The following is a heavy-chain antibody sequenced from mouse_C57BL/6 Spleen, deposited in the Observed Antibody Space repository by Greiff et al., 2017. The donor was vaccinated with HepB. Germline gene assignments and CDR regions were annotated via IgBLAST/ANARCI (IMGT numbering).Heavy chain of an antibody. V-gene: IGHV1-50*01. D-gene: IGHD3-2*02. J-gene: IGHJ3*01. CDR2: IDPSDSYT. Sequence: VQLQQPGAELVKPGASVKLSCKASGYTFTSYWMQWVKQRPGQGLEWIGEIDPSDSYTNYNQKFKGKATLTVDTSSSTAYMQLSSLASEDSAVYYCAERGSSGSPWFAYWGQGAPVTVST. CDR1: GYTFTSYW. CDR3: AERGSSGSPWFAY.